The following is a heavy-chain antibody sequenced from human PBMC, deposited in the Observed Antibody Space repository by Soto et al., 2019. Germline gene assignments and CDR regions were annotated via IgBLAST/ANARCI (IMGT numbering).Heavy chain of an antibody. CDR3: ALSSSIAARFHYGMDV. CDR1: GFTFSSYG. D-gene: IGHD6-6*01. Sequence: PGGSLRLSCAASGFTFSSYGMHWVRQAPGKGLEWVAVISYDGSNKYYADSVKGRFTISRDNSKNTLYLQMNSLRAEDTAVYYCALSSSIAARFHYGMDVWGQGTTVTVSS. CDR2: ISYDGSNK. J-gene: IGHJ6*02. V-gene: IGHV3-30*03.